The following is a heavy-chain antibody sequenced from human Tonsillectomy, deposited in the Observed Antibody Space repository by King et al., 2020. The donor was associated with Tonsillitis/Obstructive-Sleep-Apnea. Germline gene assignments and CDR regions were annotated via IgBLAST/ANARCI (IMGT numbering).Heavy chain of an antibody. CDR2: ISVGGGST. V-gene: IGHV3-23*04. CDR3: AKAMVQGIIITIFDY. CDR1: GITFSSYA. Sequence: VQLVESGGGLVQPGGSLRLSCAASGITFSSYAMSWVRQAPGKGLEWVSTISVGGGSTYYSDSVKGRFTNSRDNSKNPPYLQMNSLRAEDTAVYYCAKAMVQGIIITIFDYWGQGTLVTVSS. D-gene: IGHD3-10*01. J-gene: IGHJ4*02.